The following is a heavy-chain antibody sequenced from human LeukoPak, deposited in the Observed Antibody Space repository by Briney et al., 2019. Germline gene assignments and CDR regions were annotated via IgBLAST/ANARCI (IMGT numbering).Heavy chain of an antibody. V-gene: IGHV1-8*01. CDR2: MNPNSGNT. Sequence: ASVKVSCKASGYTFTSYDINWVRQATGQGLEWMGWMNPNSGNTGYAQKFQGRVTMTRNTSISTAYMELSSLRSEDTAVYYCARGRWTKRQRGVYCFDYWGQGTLVTVSS. D-gene: IGHD3/OR15-3a*01. J-gene: IGHJ4*02. CDR3: ARGRWTKRQRGVYCFDY. CDR1: GYTFTSYD.